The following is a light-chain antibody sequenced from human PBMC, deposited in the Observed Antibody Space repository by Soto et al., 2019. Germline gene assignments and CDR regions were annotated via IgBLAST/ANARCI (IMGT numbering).Light chain of an antibody. Sequence: EIVLTQSPATLSLSPGERATLSCRASQSVSSYLAWYQQKPGQAPRLLIYGVSGRATGIPDRFSGSGSGTDFTLTISGLEPEDFAVYFCQQFQSSLRTFGQGTKVDI. J-gene: IGKJ1*01. CDR1: QSVSSY. V-gene: IGKV3-20*01. CDR2: GVS. CDR3: QQFQSSLRT.